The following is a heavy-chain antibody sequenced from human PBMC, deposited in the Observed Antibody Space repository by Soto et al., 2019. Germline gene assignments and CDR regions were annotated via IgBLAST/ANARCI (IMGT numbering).Heavy chain of an antibody. D-gene: IGHD4-17*01. CDR1: GGSVSSGSYY. V-gene: IGHV4-61*01. Sequence: SETLSLTCTVSGGSVSSGSYYWSCIRQPPGKGLEWIGYIYYSGSTNYNPSLKSRVTISVDTSKNQFSLKLSSVTAAATAGYYCARDSGDYGDYDYWGQGTLVTVSS. CDR2: IYYSGST. J-gene: IGHJ4*02. CDR3: ARDSGDYGDYDY.